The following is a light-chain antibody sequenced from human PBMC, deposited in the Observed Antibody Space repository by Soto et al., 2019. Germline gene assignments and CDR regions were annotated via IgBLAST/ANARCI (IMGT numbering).Light chain of an antibody. V-gene: IGKV3-11*01. CDR1: QSVSSY. CDR3: QQRSNWPPYT. Sequence: EIVLTQSPATLSLSPGERATLSCRASQSVSSYLAWYQQKPGQAPRLLIYDVSNRAPGIPARCSGSGSGTDLTLTISSLEPEDFAVYYCQQRSNWPPYTFGQGTKLEIK. CDR2: DVS. J-gene: IGKJ2*01.